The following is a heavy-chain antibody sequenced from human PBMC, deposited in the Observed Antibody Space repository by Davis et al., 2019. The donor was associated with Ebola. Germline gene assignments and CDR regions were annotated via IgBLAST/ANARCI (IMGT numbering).Heavy chain of an antibody. CDR3: ARGAVYCSGGSCYSH. CDR2: IIPILGIA. Sequence: SVKVSCKASGYTFTSYGISWVRQAPGQGLEWMGRIIPILGIANYAQKFQGRVTITADKSTSTAYMELSSLRSEDTAVYYCARGAVYCSGGSCYSHWGQGTLVTVSS. CDR1: GYTFTSYG. J-gene: IGHJ4*02. D-gene: IGHD2-15*01. V-gene: IGHV1-69*04.